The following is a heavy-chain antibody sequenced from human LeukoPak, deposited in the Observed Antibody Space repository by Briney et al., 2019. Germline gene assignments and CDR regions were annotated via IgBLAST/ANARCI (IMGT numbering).Heavy chain of an antibody. CDR3: AREYCSSTNCYFDY. Sequence: SETLSLTCTVSGGSIRGYYWTWIRQPPGKGLEWIGYIYYSGSVDYNPSLPSRVTISVDTSNNQFSLKLSSVTAADSALYYCAREYCSSTNCYFDYWGQGTLVTVSS. J-gene: IGHJ4*02. CDR2: IYYSGSV. CDR1: GGSIRGYY. D-gene: IGHD2-2*01. V-gene: IGHV4-59*01.